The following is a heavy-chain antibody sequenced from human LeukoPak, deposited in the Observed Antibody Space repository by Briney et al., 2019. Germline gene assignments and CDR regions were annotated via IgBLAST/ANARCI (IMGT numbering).Heavy chain of an antibody. Sequence: GGSLRLSCAASGLTFSDYAMSWFRQAPGKGLEWVSGITSGFTPLYADSVKGRFTISRDNSKNTFHPQLNSLRAEDTAVYYCAKDYSDSRVADVFLEYWGQGTLVTVSS. J-gene: IGHJ4*02. D-gene: IGHD2-15*01. CDR1: GLTFSDYA. CDR3: AKDYSDSRVADVFLEY. V-gene: IGHV3-23*01. CDR2: ITSGFTP.